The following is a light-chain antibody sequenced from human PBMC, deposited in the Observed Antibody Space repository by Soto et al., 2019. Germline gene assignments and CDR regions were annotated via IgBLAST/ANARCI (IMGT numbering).Light chain of an antibody. CDR3: SSYTSSRTLDV. V-gene: IGLV2-14*01. CDR1: GSDVGGYNY. Sequence: QSALTQPASVSGSPGQSITISCTGTGSDVGGYNYVSWYQQHPGKAPKLMIYDVSNRPSGVSNRFSGSKSGNTASLTISGLQAEDEADYYCSSYTSSRTLDVFGTGTKVTVL. CDR2: DVS. J-gene: IGLJ1*01.